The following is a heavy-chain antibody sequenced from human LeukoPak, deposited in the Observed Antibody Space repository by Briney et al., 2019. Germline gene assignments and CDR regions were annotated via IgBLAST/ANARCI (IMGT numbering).Heavy chain of an antibody. CDR1: GGSISSGGYY. V-gene: IGHV4-39*07. Sequence: ASETLSLTCTVSGGSISSGGYYWSWIRQPPGKGLEWIGEINHSGSTNYNPSLKSRVTISVDTSKNQFSLKLSSVTAADTAVYYCARGKRIVYYYDSSGYPSWGQGTLVTVSS. J-gene: IGHJ5*02. CDR3: ARGKRIVYYYDSSGYPS. CDR2: INHSGST. D-gene: IGHD3-22*01.